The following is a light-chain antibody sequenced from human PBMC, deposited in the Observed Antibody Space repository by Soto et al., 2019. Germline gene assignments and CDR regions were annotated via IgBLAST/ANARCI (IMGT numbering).Light chain of an antibody. CDR2: GAS. J-gene: IGKJ4*01. Sequence: EIGLTQSPGTLSLSPGERATHSCRASQSVSSSYLAWYQQKPGQAPRLLIYGASSRATGIPDRFSGSGSGTDFTLTISRLEPEDFAVYYCQQYGSSPLTFGGGTKVDIK. CDR3: QQYGSSPLT. CDR1: QSVSSSY. V-gene: IGKV3-20*01.